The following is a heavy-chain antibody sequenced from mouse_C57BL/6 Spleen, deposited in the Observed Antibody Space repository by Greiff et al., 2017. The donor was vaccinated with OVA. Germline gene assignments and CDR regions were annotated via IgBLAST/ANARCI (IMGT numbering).Heavy chain of an antibody. Sequence: VQLQQSVAELVRPGASVKLSCTASGFNIKNTYMHWVKQRPEQGLEWIGRIDPANGNTKYAPKFQGKATITADTSSNTAYLQLSSRTSEDTAIYYCVRRDYDGFYCAMDYWGQGTSVTVSS. D-gene: IGHD1-2*01. J-gene: IGHJ4*01. CDR2: IDPANGNT. CDR3: VRRDYDGFYCAMDY. V-gene: IGHV14-3*01. CDR1: GFNIKNTY.